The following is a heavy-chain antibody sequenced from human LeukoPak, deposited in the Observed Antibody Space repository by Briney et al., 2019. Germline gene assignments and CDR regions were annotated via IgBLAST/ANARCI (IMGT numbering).Heavy chain of an antibody. V-gene: IGHV3-21*01. D-gene: IGHD3-9*01. CDR3: ARAPRTLRYFDWSPPNWFDP. J-gene: IGHJ5*02. CDR2: ISSSSSYI. CDR1: GFTFSSYS. Sequence: PGVSLRLSCAASGFTFSSYSMNWVRQAPGKGLGWVSSISSSSSYIYYADSVKGRFTISRDNAKNSLYLQMNSLRAEDTAVYYCARAPRTLRYFDWSPPNWFDPWGQGTLVTVSS.